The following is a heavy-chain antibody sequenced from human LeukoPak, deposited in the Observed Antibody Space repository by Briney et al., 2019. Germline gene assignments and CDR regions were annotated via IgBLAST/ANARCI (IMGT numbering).Heavy chain of an antibody. Sequence: GGSLRLSCVASGFIFDDYAIHWVRQASGKGLEWVSGISWNSGSIGYADSVKGRFTISRDNAKNSLYLQMNSLRTEDTALYYCARAIGLTCISTSCYSFDYWGQGTLVTVSS. CDR1: GFIFDDYA. CDR2: ISWNSGSI. J-gene: IGHJ4*02. CDR3: ARAIGLTCISTSCYSFDY. D-gene: IGHD2-2*02. V-gene: IGHV3-9*01.